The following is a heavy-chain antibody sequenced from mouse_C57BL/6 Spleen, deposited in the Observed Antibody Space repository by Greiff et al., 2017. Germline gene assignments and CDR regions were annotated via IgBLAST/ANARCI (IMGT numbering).Heavy chain of an antibody. Sequence: QVQLQQPGAELVMPGASVKLSCKASGYTFTSYWMHWVKQRPGQGLEWIGEIDPSDSYTNYNQKFKGKSTLTVDKSSSTAYMQLSSLTSEDSAVYYCARSPAVVAPPYAMDYWGQGTSVTGSS. CDR1: GYTFTSYW. CDR3: ARSPAVVAPPYAMDY. CDR2: IDPSDSYT. V-gene: IGHV1-69*01. D-gene: IGHD1-1*01. J-gene: IGHJ4*01.